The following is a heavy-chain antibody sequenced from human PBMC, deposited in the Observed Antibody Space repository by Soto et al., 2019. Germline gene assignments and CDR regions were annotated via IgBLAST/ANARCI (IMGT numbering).Heavy chain of an antibody. J-gene: IGHJ1*01. V-gene: IGHV4-39*01. CDR1: GASISSSFYY. Sequence: PSETLSLTCTVSGASISSSFYYWGWIRQPPGKGLEWIGSIHYSGSTYYNPSLNSRVTISVDTSKNQFSLKVSSVTAADTAVYYCARLKVVTETLFQHWGQGTLVTVSS. D-gene: IGHD3-22*01. CDR2: IHYSGST. CDR3: ARLKVVTETLFQH.